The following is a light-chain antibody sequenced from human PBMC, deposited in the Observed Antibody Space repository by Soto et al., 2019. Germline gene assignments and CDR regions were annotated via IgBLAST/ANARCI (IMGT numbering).Light chain of an antibody. CDR3: QCRGSWIT. CDR1: QTISSW. V-gene: IGKV1-5*03. Sequence: IQRTQSPSTLSGSVGDRVTITCRASQTISSWLAWYQQKPGKAPKLLIYKASTLKSGVPSRFSGSGSGTDFTLTICSLEPEDFAVYYCQCRGSWITFGQGARLEIK. CDR2: KAS. J-gene: IGKJ5*01.